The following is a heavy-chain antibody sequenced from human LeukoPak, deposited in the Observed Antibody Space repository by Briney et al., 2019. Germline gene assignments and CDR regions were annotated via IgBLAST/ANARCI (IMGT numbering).Heavy chain of an antibody. CDR2: ISYDGNNV. CDR3: ARGGGRDSTGIDNFFHMDV. Sequence: GGSLRLSCAASGFIFNTYAMHWVRQAPGKGLEWVAFISYDGNNVYYADSVKGRFTISRDNSKNTLYLEMKSLRAEDTAVYYCARGGGRDSTGIDNFFHMDVWGQGTTVTVSS. J-gene: IGHJ6*02. CDR1: GFIFNTYA. V-gene: IGHV3-30-3*01. D-gene: IGHD2-8*02.